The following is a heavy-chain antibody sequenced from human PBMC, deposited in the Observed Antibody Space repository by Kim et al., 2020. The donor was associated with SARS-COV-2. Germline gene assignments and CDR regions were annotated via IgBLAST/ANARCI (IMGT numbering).Heavy chain of an antibody. Sequence: SETLSLTCAVYGGSFSGYYWSWIRQPPEKGLEWIGEINHSGSTNYNPSLKSRVTISVDTSKNQFSLKLSSVTAADTAVYYCARLSSDLKFDPWGQGTLVTVSS. CDR1: GGSFSGYY. V-gene: IGHV4-34*01. CDR3: ARLSSDLKFDP. J-gene: IGHJ5*02. D-gene: IGHD3-3*01. CDR2: INHSGST.